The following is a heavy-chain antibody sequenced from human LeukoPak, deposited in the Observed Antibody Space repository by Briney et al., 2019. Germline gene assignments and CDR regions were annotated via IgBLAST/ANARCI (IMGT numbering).Heavy chain of an antibody. CDR3: ARDRGELLKLDDAFDI. CDR2: ISSSSSYI. V-gene: IGHV3-21*01. Sequence: GGSLRLSCAGSGFTFSSYSMNWVRQAPGKGLEWVSSISSSSSYIYYADSVKGRFTISRDNAKKSLYLQMNSLRAEDTAVYYCARDRGELLKLDDAFDIWGQGTMVAVSS. D-gene: IGHD1-26*01. CDR1: GFTFSSYS. J-gene: IGHJ3*02.